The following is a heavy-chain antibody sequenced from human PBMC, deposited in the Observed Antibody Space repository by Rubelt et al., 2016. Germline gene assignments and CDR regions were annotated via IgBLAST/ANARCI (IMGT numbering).Heavy chain of an antibody. D-gene: IGHD3-10*01. V-gene: IGHV1-69*04. J-gene: IGHJ4*02. CDR1: GGTFSSYA. Sequence: QVQLVQSGAEVKKPGSSVKVSCKASGGTFSSYAISWVRQAPGQGLEWMGRIIPILGIANSAQKFQGRGTITADKSTSTAYMELRSLRSDDTAVYYCARDRNYYGADWGQGTLVTVSS. CDR3: ARDRNYYGAD. CDR2: IIPILGIA.